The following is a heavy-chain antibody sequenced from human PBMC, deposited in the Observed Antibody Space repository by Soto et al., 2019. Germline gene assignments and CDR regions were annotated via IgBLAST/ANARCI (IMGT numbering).Heavy chain of an antibody. J-gene: IGHJ4*02. V-gene: IGHV3-74*01. CDR3: ARAFASLATTAY. D-gene: IGHD2-21*02. Sequence: EVQLVESGGGLVQPGGSLRLSCAASGFTFSHYWMYWVRQAPGKGLVCVSRISSDGSYASYADSVKGRFTISRDSAKSTLYLQMISLRAEDTGVYYCARAFASLATTAYWGQGTLVTVSS. CDR1: GFTFSHYW. CDR2: ISSDGSYA.